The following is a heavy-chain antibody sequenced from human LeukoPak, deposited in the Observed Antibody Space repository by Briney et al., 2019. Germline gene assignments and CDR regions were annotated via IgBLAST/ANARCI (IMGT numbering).Heavy chain of an antibody. CDR1: GYTFTSYG. CDR2: ISTYNANT. J-gene: IGHJ4*02. D-gene: IGHD2-15*01. CDR3: ARARRYCSGGSCPPLIDY. V-gene: IGHV1-18*01. Sequence: ASVKVSCKASGYTFTSYGISWVRQAPGQGLEWMGWISTYNANTNHAQKLQGRVTLTTDTSTSAAYMELRSLRSDDTAVYYCARARRYCSGGSCPPLIDYWGQGTLVTVSS.